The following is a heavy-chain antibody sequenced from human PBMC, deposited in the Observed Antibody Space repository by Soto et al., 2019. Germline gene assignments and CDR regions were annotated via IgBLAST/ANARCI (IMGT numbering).Heavy chain of an antibody. V-gene: IGHV3-23*01. D-gene: IGHD5-12*01. CDR3: AKTWKSGYDLALGWFDY. CDR1: GFTFSSHA. J-gene: IGHJ4*02. Sequence: GGSLRLSCAASGFTFSSHAMNWVRQAPGKGLEWVSVISGGGGSTHYADSVKGRFTISRDISKNTLYLQMNSLRAEDTAVYYCAKTWKSGYDLALGWFDYWGQGTLVTVSS. CDR2: ISGGGGST.